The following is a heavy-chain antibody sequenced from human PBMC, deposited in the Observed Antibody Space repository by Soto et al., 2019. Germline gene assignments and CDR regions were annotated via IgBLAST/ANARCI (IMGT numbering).Heavy chain of an antibody. CDR1: GFTFSSYA. Sequence: EVQLLESGGGLVQPGGSLRLSCAASGFTFSSYAMSWVRQAPGKGLEWVSTISGSGGNAYYADSVKGRFTISRDNSENTLRLQMNSLRADDTAVYYCAQDGASGSYPPYYYYGMDVWGQGTTVTVSS. D-gene: IGHD1-26*01. CDR2: ISGSGGNA. CDR3: AQDGASGSYPPYYYYGMDV. J-gene: IGHJ6*02. V-gene: IGHV3-23*01.